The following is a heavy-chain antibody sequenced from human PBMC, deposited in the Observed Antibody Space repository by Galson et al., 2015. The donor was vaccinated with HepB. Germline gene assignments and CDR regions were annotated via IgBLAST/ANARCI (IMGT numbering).Heavy chain of an antibody. D-gene: IGHD3-9*01. CDR1: GYTFTSFG. V-gene: IGHV1-18*04. Sequence: SVKVSCKASGYTFTSFGLNWVRQAPGQGLEWMGWISAYNGNTNYAQTLQGRLTMTTDTSTSTAYMELRSLRSDDTAVYYCARDHRAHWLLQEGADYWGQGTLVTVSS. CDR3: ARDHRAHWLLQEGADY. CDR2: ISAYNGNT. J-gene: IGHJ4*02.